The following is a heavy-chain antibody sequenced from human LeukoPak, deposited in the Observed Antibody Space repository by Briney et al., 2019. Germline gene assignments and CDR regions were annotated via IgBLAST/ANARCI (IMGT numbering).Heavy chain of an antibody. Sequence: GASVKVSCKASGYTFTSYDINWVRQAPGQGLEWMGWINPKNGDTNYAQKFQGRVTMTRDTSISTVYMELNRLTSDDTALYYCARVGYCSGDRCYLHFDYWGQGTLVTVSS. CDR3: ARVGYCSGDRCYLHFDY. J-gene: IGHJ4*02. V-gene: IGHV1-2*02. CDR1: GYTFTSYD. D-gene: IGHD2-15*01. CDR2: INPKNGDT.